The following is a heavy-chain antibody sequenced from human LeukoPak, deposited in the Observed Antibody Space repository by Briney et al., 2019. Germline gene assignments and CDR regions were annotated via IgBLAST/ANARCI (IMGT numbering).Heavy chain of an antibody. CDR2: ISFDGSDK. CDR3: ARVLGFGSPPAY. V-gene: IGHV3-30*03. CDR1: GFTFSSYG. Sequence: PGGSLRLSCAASGFTFSSYGMHWVRQAPGKGLEWVGLISFDGSDKSYADSVEGRFTISRDNSKNTLYLQMNSLSAEDTAVYYCARVLGFGSPPAYWGQGTLVSVSS. D-gene: IGHD3-10*01. J-gene: IGHJ4*02.